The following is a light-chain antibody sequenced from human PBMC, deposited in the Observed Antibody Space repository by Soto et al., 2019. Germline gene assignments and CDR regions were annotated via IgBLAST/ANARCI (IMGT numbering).Light chain of an antibody. CDR1: QSVSNSY. CDR3: QQYNSSPPMYT. CDR2: GAS. J-gene: IGKJ2*01. V-gene: IGKV3-20*01. Sequence: EIVLTQSPGTPSLSPGERATLSCRASQSVSNSYLAWYQQKPGQAPRLLIYGASSRATGIPDRFSGSGSGTDFTLTISRLEPEDFAVYYCQQYNSSPPMYTFGQGTKLEIK.